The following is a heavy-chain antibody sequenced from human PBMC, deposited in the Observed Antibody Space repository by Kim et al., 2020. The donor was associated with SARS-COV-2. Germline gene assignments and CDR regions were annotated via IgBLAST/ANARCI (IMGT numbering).Heavy chain of an antibody. CDR2: IYYSGST. D-gene: IGHD3-16*02. V-gene: IGHV4-39*01. CDR1: GGSISSSSYY. J-gene: IGHJ4*02. CDR3: ARQITFGGVIVIPYYFDY. Sequence: SETLSLTCTVSGGSISSSSYYWGWIRQPPGKGLEWIGSIYYSGSTYYNPSLKSRVTISVDTSKNQFSLKLSSVTAADTTVYYCARQITFGGVIVIPYYFDYWGQVTLVTVSS.